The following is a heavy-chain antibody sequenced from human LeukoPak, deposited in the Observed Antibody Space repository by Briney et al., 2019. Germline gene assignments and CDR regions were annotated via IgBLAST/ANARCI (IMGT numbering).Heavy chain of an antibody. CDR2: INPNSGGT. CDR1: GYTFTGYY. D-gene: IGHD1-1*01. Sequence: ASVKVSCKASGYTFTGYYMHWVRQAPGQRLEWMGWINPNSGGTNYAQKFQGRVTMTSDTSISTAYMELSRLRSDDTAVYYCARDMNEDWNPMYNWFDPWGQGTLVTVSS. CDR3: ARDMNEDWNPMYNWFDP. V-gene: IGHV1-2*02. J-gene: IGHJ5*02.